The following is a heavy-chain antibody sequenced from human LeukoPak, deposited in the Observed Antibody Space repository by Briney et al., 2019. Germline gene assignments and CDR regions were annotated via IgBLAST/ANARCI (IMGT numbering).Heavy chain of an antibody. D-gene: IGHD6-19*01. Sequence: GGSLRLSCAASGFTFSSYSMNWVRQAPGKGLEWVSSISSSSSYIYYADSVKGRFTISRDNAKNSLYLQMNSLRAEDTAVYYCAKERNLEIAVAGTIFDYWGQGTLVTVSS. V-gene: IGHV3-21*01. CDR1: GFTFSSYS. J-gene: IGHJ4*02. CDR2: ISSSSSYI. CDR3: AKERNLEIAVAGTIFDY.